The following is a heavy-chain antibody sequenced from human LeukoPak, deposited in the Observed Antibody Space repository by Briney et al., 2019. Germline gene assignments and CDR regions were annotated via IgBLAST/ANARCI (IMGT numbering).Heavy chain of an antibody. J-gene: IGHJ4*02. CDR1: GGSISSYY. V-gene: IGHV4-4*07. Sequence: PSETLSLTCTVSGGSISSYYWSWIRQPAGKGLEWIGRIYTSGSTNYNPSLKSRVTISVDTSKNQFSLKLSSVTAADTAVYYCARTLGYCSGGSCLFDYWGQGTLVTVSS. CDR3: ARTLGYCSGGSCLFDY. D-gene: IGHD2-15*01. CDR2: IYTSGST.